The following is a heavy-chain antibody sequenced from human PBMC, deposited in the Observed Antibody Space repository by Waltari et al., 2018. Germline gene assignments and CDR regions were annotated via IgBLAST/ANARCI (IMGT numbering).Heavy chain of an antibody. CDR2: IYYSGST. CDR1: GGSISSSSYY. J-gene: IGHJ4*02. V-gene: IGHV4-39*07. Sequence: QLQLQESDPGLVKPSETLSLTCTVSGGSISSSSYYWGWIRQPPGKGLEWIGSIYYSGSTYYNPSLKSRVTISVDTSKNQFSLKLSSVTAADTAVYYCARSDSSSSGYYFDYWGQGTLVTVSS. CDR3: ARSDSSSSGYYFDY. D-gene: IGHD6-6*01.